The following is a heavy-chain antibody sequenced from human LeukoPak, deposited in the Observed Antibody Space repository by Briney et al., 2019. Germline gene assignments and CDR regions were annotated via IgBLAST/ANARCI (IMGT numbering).Heavy chain of an antibody. V-gene: IGHV3-30-3*01. CDR1: GFTFSSYA. J-gene: IGHJ5*02. D-gene: IGHD6-19*01. CDR3: ARGKTGISGWYNWFDP. CDR2: ISYDGSNK. Sequence: GGSLRLSCAASGFTFSSYAMHWVRQAPGKGLEWVAVISYDGSNKYYADSVKGRFTISRDNSKNTLYLQMNSLRAEDTAVYYCARGKTGISGWYNWFDPWGQGTLVTVSS.